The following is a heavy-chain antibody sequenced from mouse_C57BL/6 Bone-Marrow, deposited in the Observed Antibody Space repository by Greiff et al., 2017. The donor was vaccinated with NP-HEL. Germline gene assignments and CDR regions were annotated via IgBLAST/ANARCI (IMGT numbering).Heavy chain of an antibody. CDR3: ARQDTTVDWFAY. D-gene: IGHD1-1*01. CDR1: GYTFTSYW. J-gene: IGHJ3*01. CDR2: IYPSDSET. Sequence: QVQLKQPGAELVRPGSSVKLSCKASGYTFTSYWMDWVKQRPGQGLEWIGNIYPSDSETHYNQKFKDKATLTVDKSSSTAYMQLSSLTSEDSAVYYCARQDTTVDWFAYWGQGTLVTVSA. V-gene: IGHV1-61*01.